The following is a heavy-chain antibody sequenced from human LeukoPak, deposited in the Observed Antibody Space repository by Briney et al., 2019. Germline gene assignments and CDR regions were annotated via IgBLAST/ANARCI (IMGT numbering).Heavy chain of an antibody. D-gene: IGHD6-19*01. CDR1: GGSFSGYY. CDR2: INHSGST. Sequence: SETLSLTCAVYGGSFSGYYWSWIRQPPGKGLEWIGEINHSGSTNYNPSLESRVTISVDTSKNQFSLKLSSVTAADTAVYYCARGGQWLGVGPNWYFDLWGRGTPVTVSS. V-gene: IGHV4-34*01. J-gene: IGHJ2*01. CDR3: ARGGQWLGVGPNWYFDL.